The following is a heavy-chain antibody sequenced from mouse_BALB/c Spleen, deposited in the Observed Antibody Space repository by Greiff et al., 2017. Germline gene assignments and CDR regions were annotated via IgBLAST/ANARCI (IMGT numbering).Heavy chain of an antibody. CDR3: ARNWDDFDY. V-gene: IGHV14-3*02. CDR1: GFNIKDTY. J-gene: IGHJ2*01. CDR2: IDPANGNT. D-gene: IGHD4-1*01. Sequence: EVQGVESGAELVKPGASVKLSCTASGFNIKDTYMHWVKQRPEQGLEWVGRIDPANGNTKYDPKFQGKATITADTSSNTAYLQLSSLTSEDTAVYYCARNWDDFDYWGQGTTLTVSS.